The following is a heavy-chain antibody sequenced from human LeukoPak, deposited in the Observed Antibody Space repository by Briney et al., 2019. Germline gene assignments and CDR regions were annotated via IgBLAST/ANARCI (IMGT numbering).Heavy chain of an antibody. V-gene: IGHV1-18*01. CDR3: AREDCSGGSCYSLSLTPVFHVFDI. Sequence: ASVKVSCKASGYTFTSYGITWVRQAPGQGLEWMGWISAYNGNTNYAQKLQGRVTMTTDTSTSTAYMNLRSLGSDDTAVYYCAREDCSGGSCYSLSLTPVFHVFDIWGQGTMVTVSS. CDR1: GYTFTSYG. CDR2: ISAYNGNT. J-gene: IGHJ3*02. D-gene: IGHD2-15*01.